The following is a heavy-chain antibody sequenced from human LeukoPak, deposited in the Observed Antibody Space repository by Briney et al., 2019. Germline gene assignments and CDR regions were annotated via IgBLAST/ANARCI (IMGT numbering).Heavy chain of an antibody. D-gene: IGHD2-2*01. CDR1: GGSISSSSYY. Sequence: SEALSLTCTVSGGSISSSSYYWGWIRQTPGKGLEWIGNIYYSGSTYYNPSLKSRVTISVDTSKNQFSLKLSSVTAADTAVYYCARQLGYCSSTSCYADKVDYWGQGTLVTVSS. CDR3: ARQLGYCSSTSCYADKVDY. CDR2: IYYSGST. J-gene: IGHJ4*02. V-gene: IGHV4-39*01.